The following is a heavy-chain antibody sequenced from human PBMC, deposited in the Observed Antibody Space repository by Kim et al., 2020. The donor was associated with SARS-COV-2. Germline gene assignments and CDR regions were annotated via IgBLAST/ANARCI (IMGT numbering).Heavy chain of an antibody. V-gene: IGHV3-30*18. Sequence: GGSLRLSCAASGFTFSSYGMHWVRQAPGKGLEWVAVISYDGSNKYYADSVKGRFTISRDNSKNTLYLQMNSLRAEDTAVYYCAKDSASTWFGELLGTYGMDVWGQWTTVTVSS. CDR1: GFTFSSYG. CDR2: ISYDGSNK. D-gene: IGHD3-10*01. CDR3: AKDSASTWFGELLGTYGMDV. J-gene: IGHJ6*02.